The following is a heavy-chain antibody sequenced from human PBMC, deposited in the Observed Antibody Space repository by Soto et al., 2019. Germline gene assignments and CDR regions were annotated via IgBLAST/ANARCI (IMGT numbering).Heavy chain of an antibody. J-gene: IGHJ5*01. CDR3: SRGAYYDRSGYRCFDT. Sequence: CKAPGGTFSSCAICSVQQATGQGLECMGGIIPIFCTANYAQKFQGRVTIAADESTSTAYMELSSLRSEDTVVYSCSRGAYYDRSGYRCFDTWG. V-gene: IGHV1-69*01. CDR2: IIPIFCTA. D-gene: IGHD3-22*01. CDR1: GGTFSSCA.